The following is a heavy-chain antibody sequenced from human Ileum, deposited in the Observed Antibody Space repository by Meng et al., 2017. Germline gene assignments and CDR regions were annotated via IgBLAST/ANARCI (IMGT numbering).Heavy chain of an antibody. CDR3: ARSFHESSWGSYRYLFGL. J-gene: IGHJ4*02. CDR1: GDSLGTHY. V-gene: IGHV4-59*11. Sequence: QPQAWVPGLVKPPETLSLACTVSGDSLGTHYWSWIRQPPGKGLQWIGYVCDSGSTNYNPSLKSRVAISVDTSKNQVSLKLTSVTAADTAVYYCARSFHESSWGSYRYLFGLWGQGALVTVSS. CDR2: VCDSGST. D-gene: IGHD3-16*02.